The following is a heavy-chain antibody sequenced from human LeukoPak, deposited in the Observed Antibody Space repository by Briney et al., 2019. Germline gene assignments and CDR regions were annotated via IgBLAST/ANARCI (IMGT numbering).Heavy chain of an antibody. D-gene: IGHD3-9*01. J-gene: IGHJ5*02. V-gene: IGHV1-18*01. Sequence: ASVKVSCKASGYTFTSYGISWVRQAPGQGLEWMGWISAYNGNTNYAQKLQGRVTMTTDTSTSTAYMELRSLRSDDTAVYYCARDLEGRLRHFDWLLSTENWFDPWGQGTLVTVSS. CDR1: GYTFTSYG. CDR2: ISAYNGNT. CDR3: ARDLEGRLRHFDWLLSTENWFDP.